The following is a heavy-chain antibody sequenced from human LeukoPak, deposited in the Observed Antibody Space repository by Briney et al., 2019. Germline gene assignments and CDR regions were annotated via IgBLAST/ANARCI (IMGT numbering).Heavy chain of an antibody. V-gene: IGHV1-69*13. CDR3: ARENQVWSYSSSSRDSLDAFDI. Sequence: LWASVKVSCKASGGTFSSYAISWVRQAPGQGLEWMGGIIPIFGTANYAQKFQGRVTITADESTSTAYIELSSLRSEDTAVYYCARENQVWSYSSSSRDSLDAFDIWGQGTMVTVSS. CDR1: GGTFSSYA. CDR2: IIPIFGTA. D-gene: IGHD6-6*01. J-gene: IGHJ3*02.